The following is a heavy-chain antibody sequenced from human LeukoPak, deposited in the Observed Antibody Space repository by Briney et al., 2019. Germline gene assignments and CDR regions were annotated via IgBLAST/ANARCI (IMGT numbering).Heavy chain of an antibody. D-gene: IGHD3-22*01. V-gene: IGHV5-51*01. Sequence: GESLKISCKGSGYSFTSYWIGWVRQMPGKGLECMGIIYPVDSDTRYSPSLQGDVTISADKSISSAYLQWSSLTSSDTAMYYCASIDSSGYSSWIFDYWGQGTLVTVSS. CDR1: GYSFTSYW. J-gene: IGHJ4*02. CDR3: ASIDSSGYSSWIFDY. CDR2: IYPVDSDT.